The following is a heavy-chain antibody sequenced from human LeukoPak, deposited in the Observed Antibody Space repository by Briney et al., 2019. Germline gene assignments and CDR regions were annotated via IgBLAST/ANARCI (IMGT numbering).Heavy chain of an antibody. V-gene: IGHV3-21*01. D-gene: IGHD6-6*01. CDR3: ANSLGIAARSFDY. CDR2: ISSSSSYI. Sequence: GGSLRLSCAASGFIFSSYSMNWVRQAPGKGLEWVSSISSSSSYIYYADSVKGRFTISRDNAKNSLYLQMNSLRAEDTAVYYCANSLGIAARSFDYWGQGTLVTVSS. J-gene: IGHJ4*02. CDR1: GFIFSSYS.